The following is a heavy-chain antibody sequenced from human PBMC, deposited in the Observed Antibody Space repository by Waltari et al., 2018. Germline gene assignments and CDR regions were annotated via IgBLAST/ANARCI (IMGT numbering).Heavy chain of an antibody. CDR2: SGN. D-gene: IGHD4-17*01. CDR3: ARSYTVTTSPIAGY. V-gene: IGHV4-59*01. CDR1: GYSIRCYS. Sequence: QVQLQESGPGLVKPSETLPLTCAVFGYSIRCYSRCWIRQPPGKGLEWIGYSGNKYNPSLKSRVTMSLDTSKNQFSLKLSSVTAADTAVYYCARSYTVTTSPIAGYWGQGTLVTVSS. J-gene: IGHJ4*02.